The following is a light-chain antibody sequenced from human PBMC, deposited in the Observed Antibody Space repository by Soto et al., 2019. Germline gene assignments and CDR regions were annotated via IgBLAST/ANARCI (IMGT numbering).Light chain of an antibody. Sequence: QSVLTQPASVSGSPGQSITISCTGTSSDVGGYNYVSWYQQHPGKAPKLMIYDVSNRPSGVSNRFSGSKSGNTASLTISGLQAEDEADYYCSSYTSSSLHVFGTGTQLTV. CDR1: SSDVGGYNY. CDR3: SSYTSSSLHV. CDR2: DVS. V-gene: IGLV2-14*03. J-gene: IGLJ1*01.